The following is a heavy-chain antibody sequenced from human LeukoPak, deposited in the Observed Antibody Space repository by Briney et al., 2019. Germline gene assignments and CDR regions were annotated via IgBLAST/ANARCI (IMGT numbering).Heavy chain of an antibody. D-gene: IGHD5-24*01. V-gene: IGHV4-61*02. J-gene: IGHJ4*02. CDR3: ARETRDGYNKVDY. CDR2: IYTSGST. Sequence: SQTLSLTCTVSGGSISSGSYYWSWIRQPAGKGLEWIGRIYTSGSTNYNPSLKSRATISVDTSKNQFSLKLSSVTAADTAVYYCARETRDGYNKVDYWGQGTLVTVSS. CDR1: GGSISSGSYY.